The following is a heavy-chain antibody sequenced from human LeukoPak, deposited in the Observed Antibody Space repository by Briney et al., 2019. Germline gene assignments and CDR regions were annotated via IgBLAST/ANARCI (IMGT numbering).Heavy chain of an antibody. D-gene: IGHD3-3*01. CDR1: GGSISSYY. J-gene: IGHJ4*02. CDR2: IYTSGST. V-gene: IGHV4-4*07. Sequence: SETLSLTCTVSGGSISSYYWSWIRQPAGKGLEWIGRIYTSGSTNYNPSLKSRVTMSVDTCKNQFSLKLSSVTAADTAVYYCARGPVLRFLEWLSHFDYWGQGTLVTVSS. CDR3: ARGPVLRFLEWLSHFDY.